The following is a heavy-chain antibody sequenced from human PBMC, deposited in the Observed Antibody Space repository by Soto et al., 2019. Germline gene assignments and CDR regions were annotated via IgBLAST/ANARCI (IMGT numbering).Heavy chain of an antibody. J-gene: IGHJ4*02. D-gene: IGHD3-22*01. CDR1: GFTFSSYA. CDR3: AKDHTGYYYDSSGYYDY. Sequence: GGSLRLSCAASGFTFSSYAMSWVRQAPGKGLEWVSAISGSGGSTYYADSVKGRFTISRDNSKNTLYLQMNSLRAEDTAVYYCAKDHTGYYYDSSGYYDYWGQGTLVTVS. CDR2: ISGSGGST. V-gene: IGHV3-23*01.